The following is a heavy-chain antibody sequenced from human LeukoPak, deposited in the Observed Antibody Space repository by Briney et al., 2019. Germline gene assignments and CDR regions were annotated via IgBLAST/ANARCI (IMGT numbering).Heavy chain of an antibody. CDR2: ISYDGSNK. Sequence: GRSLRLSCAASGFTFSSYAMHWVRQAPGKGLEWVAVISYDGSNKYYADSVNGRFTFSRDNSKNTLYLQMNSLRAEDTAVYYCARDDFSSGWYGDFDYWGQGTLVTVSS. CDR3: ARDDFSSGWYGDFDY. D-gene: IGHD6-19*01. J-gene: IGHJ4*02. CDR1: GFTFSSYA. V-gene: IGHV3-30*04.